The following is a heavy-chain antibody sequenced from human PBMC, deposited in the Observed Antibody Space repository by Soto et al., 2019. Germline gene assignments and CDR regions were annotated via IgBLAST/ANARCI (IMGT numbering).Heavy chain of an antibody. CDR1: GFTFSSYG. Sequence: GGSLRLSCAASGFTFSSYGMHWVRQAPGKGLEWVAVISYDGSNKYYADSVKGRFTISRDNSKNTLYLQMNSLRAEDTAVYYCAKTAIFGVVIPPLDYWGQGTLVTVSS. J-gene: IGHJ4*02. D-gene: IGHD3-3*01. CDR3: AKTAIFGVVIPPLDY. V-gene: IGHV3-30*18. CDR2: ISYDGSNK.